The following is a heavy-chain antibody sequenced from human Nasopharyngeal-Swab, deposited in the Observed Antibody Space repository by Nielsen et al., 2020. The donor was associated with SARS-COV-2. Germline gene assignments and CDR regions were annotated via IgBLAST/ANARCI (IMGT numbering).Heavy chain of an antibody. CDR3: ARLVAAPYYYYMDV. J-gene: IGHJ6*03. CDR2: IYYSGST. Sequence: GSLGLSGPVFGGPLSSYYWGWFRQPPGKGLEWIGYIYYSGSTNYNPSLKSRVTISVDTSKNQFPLKLSSVTAADTAVYYCARLVAAPYYYYMDVWGKGTTVTVSS. CDR1: GGPLSSYY. D-gene: IGHD6-13*01. V-gene: IGHV4-59*08.